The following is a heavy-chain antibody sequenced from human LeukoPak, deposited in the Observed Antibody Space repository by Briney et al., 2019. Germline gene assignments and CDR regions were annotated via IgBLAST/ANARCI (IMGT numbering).Heavy chain of an antibody. CDR1: GFTFSSYS. V-gene: IGHV3-21*01. J-gene: IGHJ4*02. CDR3: ARHVVAVGFDY. CDR2: ITSSSSYI. D-gene: IGHD3-22*01. Sequence: PGGSLRLSCAASGFTFSSYSMNWVRQAPGKGLEWVSSITSSSSYIYYPDSVKGPFTISRDNPKNSLYLQMNSLRAEDTAVYYCARHVVAVGFDYWGQGTLVTVSS.